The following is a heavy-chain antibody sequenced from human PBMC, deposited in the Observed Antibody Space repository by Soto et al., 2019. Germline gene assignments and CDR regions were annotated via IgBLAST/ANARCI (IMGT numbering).Heavy chain of an antibody. D-gene: IGHD2-15*01. Sequence: PGGSLRLSCASSGFTFSNYAMSWVRQAPGRGLEWVAVVSYDASYKNYVDSVKGRFTVSRDNSKNTLFLQMNSLRPEDTAVYYCAKVSISKSSAVTFDSWGRGTLVTVSS. J-gene: IGHJ4*02. CDR1: GFTFSNYA. CDR2: VSYDASYK. V-gene: IGHV3-30*18. CDR3: AKVSISKSSAVTFDS.